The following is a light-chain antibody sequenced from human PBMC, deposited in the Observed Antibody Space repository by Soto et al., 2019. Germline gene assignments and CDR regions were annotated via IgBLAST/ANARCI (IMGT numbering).Light chain of an antibody. CDR3: QQYGNSPQT. Sequence: EIVLTQSPGTLSLSPGERSTLSCRASQSVSSSYLAWYQQKPGQAPRLLIYGASSRATGIPGRFSGSGSGTDFTLTISRLEPEDFAVYYCQQYGNSPQTFGQGTKVDI. CDR1: QSVSSSY. CDR2: GAS. J-gene: IGKJ1*01. V-gene: IGKV3-20*01.